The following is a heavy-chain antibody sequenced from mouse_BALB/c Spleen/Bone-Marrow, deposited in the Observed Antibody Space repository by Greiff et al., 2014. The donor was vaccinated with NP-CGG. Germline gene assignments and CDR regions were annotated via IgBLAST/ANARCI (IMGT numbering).Heavy chain of an antibody. V-gene: IGHV7-3*02. CDR2: IRNKANGYTT. CDR3: ARYDGYSDNAMDY. D-gene: IGHD2-3*01. Sequence: DVQLVESGGGLVQPGSSLRLSCATSGFTFTDYYMNWVRQLPGKALEWLGFIRNKANGYTTEFSASVKGRFTISRDNSQSILYLQMNTLRAEDSATYYCARYDGYSDNAMDYWGQGTSVTVSS. CDR1: GFTFTDYY. J-gene: IGHJ4*01.